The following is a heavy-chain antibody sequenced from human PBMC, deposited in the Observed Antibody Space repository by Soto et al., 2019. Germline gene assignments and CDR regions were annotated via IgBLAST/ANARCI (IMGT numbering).Heavy chain of an antibody. D-gene: IGHD5-18*01. CDR2: ISSNGGST. CDR1: GFTFSSYA. CDR3: ARGGFGEHSYGIDY. V-gene: IGHV3-64*02. Sequence: EVQLVESGVGLVQPGGSLRLSCAASGFTFSSYAMHWVRQAPGKGLEYVSAISSNGGSTYYADSVKGRFTISRDNSKNTLYLQMGSLRAEDMAVYYCARGGFGEHSYGIDYWGQGTLVTVSS. J-gene: IGHJ4*02.